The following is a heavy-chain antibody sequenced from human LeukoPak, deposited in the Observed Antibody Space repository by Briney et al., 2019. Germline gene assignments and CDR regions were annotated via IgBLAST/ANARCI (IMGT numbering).Heavy chain of an antibody. J-gene: IGHJ4*02. CDR3: ANTITMVRGVITQVDY. Sequence: GGSLRLSCAASGFTFSSYAMSWVRQAPRKGLEWVSTISGSGGSTDYADSVKGRFTISRDNSKNTLYLQMNSLRAEDTAVYYCANTITMVRGVITQVDYWGQGTLVTVSS. CDR1: GFTFSSYA. CDR2: ISGSGGST. V-gene: IGHV3-23*01. D-gene: IGHD3-10*01.